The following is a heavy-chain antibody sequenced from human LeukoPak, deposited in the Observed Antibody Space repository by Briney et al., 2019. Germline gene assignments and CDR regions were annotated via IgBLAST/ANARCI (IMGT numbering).Heavy chain of an antibody. CDR2: ISGSGGST. V-gene: IGHV3-23*01. D-gene: IGHD3-22*01. CDR1: GFTFSSYA. CDR3: AKDRITMIVVEAFDY. Sequence: XGSLRLSCAASGFTFSSYAITWVRQAPGKGLEWVSAISGSGGSTYYADSVKGLFTISRDNSKSTLYLQMNSLRAEDTAVYYCAKDRITMIVVEAFDYWGQGTLVTVSS. J-gene: IGHJ4*02.